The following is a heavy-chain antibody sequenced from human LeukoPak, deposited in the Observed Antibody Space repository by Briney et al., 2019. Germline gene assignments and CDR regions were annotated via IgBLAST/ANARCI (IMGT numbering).Heavy chain of an antibody. CDR2: LQNDGGDI. CDR3: AKDAKAALQIDY. V-gene: IGHV3-30*02. CDR1: GFTFSNYG. D-gene: IGHD6-25*01. J-gene: IGHJ4*02. Sequence: GGSLRLSCAASGFTFSNYGMHWVRQAPDKGLEWVAFLQNDGGDIHYADSVEGRFTISRDNSKNTLYLQLNSLRAEDTAVYYCAKDAKAALQIDYWGQGTLVTVSS.